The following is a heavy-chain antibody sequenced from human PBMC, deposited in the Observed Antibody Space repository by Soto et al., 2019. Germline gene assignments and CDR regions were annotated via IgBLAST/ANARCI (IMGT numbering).Heavy chain of an antibody. CDR3: AKTSGVIVVVTSFDH. D-gene: IGHD3-22*01. CDR1: GFTFSDYY. J-gene: IGHJ4*02. Sequence: GGSLRLSCAASGFTFSDYYMSWIRQAPGKGLEWVSYISSSGSTIYYADSVKGRFTISRDNSKNTLYLEMNSLRPEDTAMYYCAKTSGVIVVVTSFDHWGQGTLVTVSS. V-gene: IGHV3-11*01. CDR2: ISSSGSTI.